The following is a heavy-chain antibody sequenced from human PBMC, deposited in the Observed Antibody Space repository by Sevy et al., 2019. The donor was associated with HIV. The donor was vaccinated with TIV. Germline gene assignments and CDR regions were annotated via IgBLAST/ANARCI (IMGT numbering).Heavy chain of an antibody. V-gene: IGHV3-48*03. CDR2: ISQSGGTT. J-gene: IGHJ4*02. D-gene: IGHD4-17*01. CDR1: GFIFSSYD. CDR3: ARDLPPSATTVAHFDY. Sequence: GGSLRISCAASGFIFSSYDMSWVRQAPGKGLEWVSHISQSGGTTYYSDSVKGRFTISRDNAKNSLYLQMNSLRAEDTAISYCARDLPPSATTVAHFDYRGQGTLVTVSS.